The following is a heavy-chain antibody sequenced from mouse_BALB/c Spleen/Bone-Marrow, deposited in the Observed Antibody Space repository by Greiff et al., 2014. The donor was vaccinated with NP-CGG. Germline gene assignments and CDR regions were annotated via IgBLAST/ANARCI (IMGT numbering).Heavy chain of an antibody. V-gene: IGHV3-1*02. CDR3: ARSGGLQYFYSDA. CDR2: IHYSGSP. J-gene: IGHJ1*01. D-gene: IGHD2-13*01. CDR1: GYSITSGYS. Sequence: SLTCTVTGYSITSGYSWHWIRQFPGDKLEWMGYIHYSGSPNYNPSLKSRISLTRDPSKNKFFLQFNAVTTEATATYYGARSGGLQYFYSDAWGAGTTPTVPS.